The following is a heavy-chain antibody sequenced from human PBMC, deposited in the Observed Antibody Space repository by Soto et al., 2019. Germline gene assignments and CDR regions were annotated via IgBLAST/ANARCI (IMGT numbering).Heavy chain of an antibody. J-gene: IGHJ4*02. CDR3: SKEEGSTGYSTDH. D-gene: IGHD6-13*01. CDR2: ISSLGGST. CDR1: GFIFSNYP. Sequence: LSCPASGFIFSNYPMTWVRCPPRKGLEWVSVISSLGGSTFYADSVKGRFTISRENSKNTLYLQMNSLRTEDTAVYYCSKEEGSTGYSTDHCCQGTLVTV. V-gene: IGHV3-23*01.